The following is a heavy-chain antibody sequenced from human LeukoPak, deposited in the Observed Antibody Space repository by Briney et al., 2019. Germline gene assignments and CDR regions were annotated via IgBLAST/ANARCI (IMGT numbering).Heavy chain of an antibody. CDR3: ARHPRFYLGWYYFDY. D-gene: IGHD3/OR15-3a*01. J-gene: IGHJ4*02. Sequence: SETLSLTCTVSGGSISSYYWSWIRQPPGKGLEWIGYIYYSGSTNYNPSLKSRVTISVDTSKNQFSLKLSSVTAADTAVYYCARHPRFYLGWYYFDYWGQGTLVTVSS. CDR2: IYYSGST. V-gene: IGHV4-59*08. CDR1: GGSISSYY.